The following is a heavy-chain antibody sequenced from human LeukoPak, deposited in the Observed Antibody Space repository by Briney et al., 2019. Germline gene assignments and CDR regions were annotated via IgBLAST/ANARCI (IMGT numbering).Heavy chain of an antibody. V-gene: IGHV3-20*04. J-gene: IGHJ6*03. CDR2: INWNGGST. CDR3: ARVGYSSSSFGVAFYYYYMDV. Sequence: GGSLRLSCAASGLNFDDYGMSWVRQAPGKGLEWVSGINWNGGSTGYVDSVKGRFTISRDNAKKSLYLQMNSLRVEDTALYYCARVGYSSSSFGVAFYYYYMDVWGKGTTVTVSS. D-gene: IGHD6-6*01. CDR1: GLNFDDYG.